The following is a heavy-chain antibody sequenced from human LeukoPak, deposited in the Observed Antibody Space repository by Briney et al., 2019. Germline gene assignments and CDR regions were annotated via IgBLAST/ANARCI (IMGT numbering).Heavy chain of an antibody. CDR1: GFTFSSYS. CDR3: ARVASQQEFDP. J-gene: IGHJ5*02. V-gene: IGHV3-48*01. CDR2: ISSSSSTI. D-gene: IGHD2-2*01. Sequence: PGGSLRLSCAASGFTFSSYSMNWVRQAPGKGLEWVSYISSSSSTIYYADSVKGRFTISRDNAKNSLYLQMNSLRAEDTAVYYCARVASQQEFDPWGQGTLVTVSP.